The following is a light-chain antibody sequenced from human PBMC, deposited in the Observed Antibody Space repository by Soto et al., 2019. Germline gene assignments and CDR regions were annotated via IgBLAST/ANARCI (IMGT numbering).Light chain of an antibody. Sequence: QSVLTQPASGSRSPGQSITISCTGTSSDVGSYNLVSWYQQHPGKAPKLMIYEGSKRPSGVSNRFSGSKSGNTASLTISGLQAEDESDYYCCSYAGSSTYVFGTGTKLTLL. V-gene: IGLV2-23*01. CDR3: CSYAGSSTYV. CDR2: EGS. J-gene: IGLJ1*01. CDR1: SSDVGSYNL.